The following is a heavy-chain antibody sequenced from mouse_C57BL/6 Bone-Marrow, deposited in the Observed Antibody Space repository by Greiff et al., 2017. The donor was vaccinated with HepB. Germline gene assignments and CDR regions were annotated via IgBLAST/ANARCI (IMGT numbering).Heavy chain of an antibody. CDR1: GFTFSSYG. Sequence: EVHLVESGGDLVKPGGSLKLSCAASGFTFSSYGMSWVRQTPDKRLEWVATISSGGSYTYYPDSVKGRFTISRDNAKNTLYLQMSSLKSEDTAMYYCARWGGNGDWFAYWGQGTLVTVSA. CDR2: ISSGGSYT. CDR3: ARWGGNGDWFAY. J-gene: IGHJ3*01. V-gene: IGHV5-6*01. D-gene: IGHD2-1*01.